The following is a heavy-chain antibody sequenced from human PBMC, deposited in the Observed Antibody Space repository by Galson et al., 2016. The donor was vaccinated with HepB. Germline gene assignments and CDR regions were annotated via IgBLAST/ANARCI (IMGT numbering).Heavy chain of an antibody. J-gene: IGHJ4*02. V-gene: IGHV3-73*01. CDR1: GFTFSGPA. Sequence: SLRLSCAASGFTFSGPAMHWVRQASGKGLERVGRIRSKANNYATAYAASVKGRFTISRDDSKNTAYLQMNSLKTEDTAVYYCTSLTFFGVVTNYWGQGTLVTVSS. CDR3: TSLTFFGVVTNY. CDR2: IRSKANNYAT. D-gene: IGHD3-3*01.